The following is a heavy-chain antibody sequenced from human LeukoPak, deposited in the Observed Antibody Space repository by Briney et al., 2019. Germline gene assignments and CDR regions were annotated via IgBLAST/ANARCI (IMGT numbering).Heavy chain of an antibody. V-gene: IGHV1-69*13. D-gene: IGHD6-6*01. CDR3: ARDEIYSSSSPYYYYYYMDV. CDR2: IIPIFGTA. J-gene: IGHJ6*03. CDR1: GGTFSSYA. Sequence: ASVKVSCKASGGTFSSYAISWVRQAPGQGLEWMGGIIPIFGTANYAQKFQGRVTITADESTSTAYMELSSLRSEDTAVYYCARDEIYSSSSPYYYYYYMDVWGKGTTVTVSS.